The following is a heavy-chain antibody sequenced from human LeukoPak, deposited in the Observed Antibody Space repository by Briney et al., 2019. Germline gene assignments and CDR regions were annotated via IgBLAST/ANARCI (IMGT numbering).Heavy chain of an antibody. Sequence: GGSLRLSCAASGFTFSSYAMHWIRQAPGKGLEWVAVISYDGSNKYYADSVKGRFTISRDNSKNTLYLQMNSLRAEDTAVYYCATRAVADRGNWFDPWGQGTLVTVSS. D-gene: IGHD6-19*01. CDR2: ISYDGSNK. V-gene: IGHV3-30-3*01. CDR1: GFTFSSYA. J-gene: IGHJ5*02. CDR3: ATRAVADRGNWFDP.